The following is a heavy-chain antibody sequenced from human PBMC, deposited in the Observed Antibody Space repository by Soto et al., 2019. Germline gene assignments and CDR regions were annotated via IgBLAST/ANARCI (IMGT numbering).Heavy chain of an antibody. CDR1: GFTFSNAW. V-gene: IGHV3-15*07. Sequence: PGGSLRLCCAASGFTFSNAWINWVRQAPGKGLEWVGRIKSKTDGGTTDFAALVKGRFAISRDDSKNMVYLQMNSLKIEDTAIYYCTTDSYFTMILVRSDFWRHGTLVTVSS. J-gene: IGHJ4*01. CDR2: IKSKTDGGTT. CDR3: TTDSYFTMILVRSDF. D-gene: IGHD3-22*01.